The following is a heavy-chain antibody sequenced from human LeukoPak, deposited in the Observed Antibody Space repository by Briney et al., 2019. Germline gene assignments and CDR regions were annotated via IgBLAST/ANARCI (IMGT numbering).Heavy chain of an antibody. J-gene: IGHJ4*02. CDR3: AGGVRSGYYYSY. Sequence: ASVQVSCQASGYTFTSYYMHWVRQAPGQGLEWMGIINPSGGSTSYAQKFQGRVTMTRDTSTSTVYMELSSLRSEDTAVYYCAGGVRSGYYYSYWGQGTLVTVSS. V-gene: IGHV1-46*01. CDR1: GYTFTSYY. CDR2: INPSGGST. D-gene: IGHD3-22*01.